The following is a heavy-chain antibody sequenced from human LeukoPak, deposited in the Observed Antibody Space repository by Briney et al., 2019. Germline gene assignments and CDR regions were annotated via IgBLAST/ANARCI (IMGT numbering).Heavy chain of an antibody. CDR3: AKGLSGYDSGDY. V-gene: IGHV3-30*02. CDR2: IRYDGSNK. D-gene: IGHD5-12*01. J-gene: IGHJ4*02. Sequence: PGGSLRLSCAASGFTSSSYGMHWVRQAPGKGLEWVAFIRYDGSNKYYADSVKGPFTISRDNSKNTLYLQMNSLRAEDTAVYYCAKGLSGYDSGDYWGQGTLVTVSS. CDR1: GFTSSSYG.